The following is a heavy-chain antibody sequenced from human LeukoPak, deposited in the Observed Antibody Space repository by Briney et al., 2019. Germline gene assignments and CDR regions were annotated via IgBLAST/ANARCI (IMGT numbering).Heavy chain of an antibody. CDR1: GGTFSSYA. CDR3: ARDEEGDCGGDCYNWFAP. V-gene: IGHV1-69*13. Sequence: GASVKVSCKASGGTFSSYAISWVRQAPGQGLEWMGGIIPIFGTANYAQKFQGRVTITADESTSTAYMELSNLRSEDTAMYYCARDEEGDCGGDCYNWFAPWGQGTLVTVSS. D-gene: IGHD2-21*02. J-gene: IGHJ5*02. CDR2: IIPIFGTA.